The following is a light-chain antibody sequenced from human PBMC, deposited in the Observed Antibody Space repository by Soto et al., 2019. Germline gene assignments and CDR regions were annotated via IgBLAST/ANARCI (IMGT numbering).Light chain of an antibody. CDR3: QQHSDWPLT. V-gene: IGKV3-11*01. CDR2: DAS. CDR1: QSISSS. J-gene: IGKJ4*01. Sequence: EIVLIQSPVTLYLSPGERATLSCRASQSISSSLAWYQQNPGQAPRLLIFDASNRATGIPVRFSGSGSGTDFTLTISSLEHDDFTVYYCQQHSDWPLTFGGGTRVEI.